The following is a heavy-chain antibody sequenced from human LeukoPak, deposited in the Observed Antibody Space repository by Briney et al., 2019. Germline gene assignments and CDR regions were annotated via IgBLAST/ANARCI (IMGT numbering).Heavy chain of an antibody. CDR3: ASRSLGYCSGGSCLNWFDP. J-gene: IGHJ5*02. CDR1: GASISSSY. V-gene: IGHV4-39*01. Sequence: SETLSLTCTVSGASISSSYWGWIRQPPGKGLEWIGTVYYSENTDYNPSLKSRVTISVDTSTNQFSLKLRFVTATDTAVYYCASRSLGYCSGGSCLNWFDPWGQGTLVTVSS. D-gene: IGHD2-15*01. CDR2: VYYSENT.